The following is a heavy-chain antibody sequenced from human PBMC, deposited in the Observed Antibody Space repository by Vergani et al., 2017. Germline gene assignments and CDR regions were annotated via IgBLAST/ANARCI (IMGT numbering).Heavy chain of an antibody. Sequence: QVQLQESGPGLVKPSETLSLTCTVSGDSVISTDYHWGWIRQPPGKGLKWIGSMDYSGSTSYNPYLESPISISFETPKNQFSLRLTSVTAADTAVYYCASKRGACRAAYCHSYDFWGPGTLVGVSS. D-gene: IGHD2-15*01. CDR2: MDYSGST. J-gene: IGHJ4*02. CDR1: GDSVISTDYH. V-gene: IGHV4-39*01. CDR3: ASKRGACRAAYCHSYDF.